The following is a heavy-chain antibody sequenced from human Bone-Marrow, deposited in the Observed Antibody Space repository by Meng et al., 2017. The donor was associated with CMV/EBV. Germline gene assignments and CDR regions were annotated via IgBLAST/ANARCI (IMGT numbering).Heavy chain of an antibody. CDR1: GYTFTGYD. D-gene: IGHD2-2*01. Sequence: ASVKVSCKASGYTFTGYDIHWVRQAAGQGLEWMGWINPNSGGTNYAQKFQGRVTMTRDTSISTAYMEMSRLRSDDTAVYYCARALIVVVPAAMGYWGQGTLVTVYS. CDR2: INPNSGGT. V-gene: IGHV1-2*02. CDR3: ARALIVVVPAAMGY. J-gene: IGHJ4*02.